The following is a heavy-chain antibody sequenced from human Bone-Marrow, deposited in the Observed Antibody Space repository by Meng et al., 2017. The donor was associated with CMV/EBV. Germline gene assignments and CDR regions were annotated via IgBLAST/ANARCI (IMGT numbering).Heavy chain of an antibody. CDR1: EGSISSGDYY. D-gene: IGHD2-2*01. CDR3: ARGVVPAAMGWFDP. V-gene: IGHV4-30-4*08. CDR2: IYYSGST. Sequence: SEGSISSGDYYWSWIRQPPGKGLEWIGYIYYSGSTYYNPSLKSRVTISVDTSKNQFSLKLSSVTAADTAVYYCARGVVPAAMGWFDPWGQGTLVTVSS. J-gene: IGHJ5*02.